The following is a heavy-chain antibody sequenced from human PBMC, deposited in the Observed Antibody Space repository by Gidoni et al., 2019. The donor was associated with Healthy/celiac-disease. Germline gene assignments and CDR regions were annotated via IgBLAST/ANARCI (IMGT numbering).Heavy chain of an antibody. D-gene: IGHD2-15*01. J-gene: IGHJ6*02. CDR3: ARARSHRSPYYYYGMDV. V-gene: IGHV3-30-3*01. Sequence: QVQLVESGGGVVQPGRSLRRSCAASGFTFSSYAMHWVRQAPGKGLEWVAVISYDGSNKYYADSVKGRFTISRDNSKNTLYLQMNSLRAEDTAVYYCARARSHRSPYYYYGMDVWGQGTTVTVSS. CDR2: ISYDGSNK. CDR1: GFTFSSYA.